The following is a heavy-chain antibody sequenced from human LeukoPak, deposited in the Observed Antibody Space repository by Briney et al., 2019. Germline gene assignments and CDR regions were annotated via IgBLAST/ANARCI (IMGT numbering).Heavy chain of an antibody. J-gene: IGHJ4*02. D-gene: IGHD3-22*01. Sequence: GASVKVSCKASGYTFTSYGISWVRQAPGQGLEWMGWISAYNGNTNYAQKLQGRVTMTTDTSTSTAYMELRSLRSDDTAVYYCARDRHGMLQYYYDSSGYSERGYFDYWGQGTLVTVSS. CDR3: ARDRHGMLQYYYDSSGYSERGYFDY. CDR2: ISAYNGNT. V-gene: IGHV1-18*01. CDR1: GYTFTSYG.